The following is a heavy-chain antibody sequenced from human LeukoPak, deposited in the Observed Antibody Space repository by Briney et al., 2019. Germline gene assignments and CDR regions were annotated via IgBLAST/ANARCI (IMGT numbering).Heavy chain of an antibody. V-gene: IGHV3-66*01. CDR1: GFTVSSNY. J-gene: IGHJ6*02. D-gene: IGHD3-16*01. CDR3: ARDLRFENPPWSDV. Sequence: PGGSLRLSCAASGFTVSSNYMNWVRQAPGKGLEWVSVIYSGGSTYYADSVKGRFTISRDNSKNTLYLQMNSLRAEDTAVYYCARDLRFENPPWSDVWCQGTTVTVSS. CDR2: IYSGGST.